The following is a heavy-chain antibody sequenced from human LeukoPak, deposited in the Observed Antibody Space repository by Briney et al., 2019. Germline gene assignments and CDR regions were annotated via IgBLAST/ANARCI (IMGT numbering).Heavy chain of an antibody. CDR1: GGTFSSYA. CDR2: IIPIFGTA. Sequence: ASVKVSCKASGGTFSSYAISWVRQAPGQGLEWMGGIIPIFGTANYAQKFQGRVTITADKSTSTAYMELSSLRSEDTAVYYCARVTYYYDSSGYLVPNYYYYMDVWGKGTTVTVSS. V-gene: IGHV1-69*06. D-gene: IGHD3-22*01. J-gene: IGHJ6*03. CDR3: ARVTYYYDSSGYLVPNYYYYMDV.